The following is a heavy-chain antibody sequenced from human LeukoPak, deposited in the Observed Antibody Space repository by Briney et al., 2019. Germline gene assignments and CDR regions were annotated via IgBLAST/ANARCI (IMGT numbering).Heavy chain of an antibody. V-gene: IGHV1-69*13. D-gene: IGHD2-15*01. Sequence: GVSVKVSCKASGGTFSSYAISWVRQAPGQGLEWMGGIIPIFGTANYAQKFQGRVTITADESTSTAYMELSSLRSEDTAVYYCAAAVSWDIVVVVAATGDYWGQGTLVTVSS. CDR3: AAAVSWDIVVVVAATGDY. J-gene: IGHJ4*02. CDR2: IIPIFGTA. CDR1: GGTFSSYA.